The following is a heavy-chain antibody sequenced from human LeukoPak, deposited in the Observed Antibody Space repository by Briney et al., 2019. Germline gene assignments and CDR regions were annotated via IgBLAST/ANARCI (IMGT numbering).Heavy chain of an antibody. D-gene: IGHD2-15*01. CDR3: ARDFCGSCYSSFFDY. J-gene: IGHJ4*02. CDR2: IIPIFGTA. CDR1: GGTFSSYA. Sequence: ETSVKVSCKASGGTFSSYAISWVRQAPGQGLEWMGGIIPIFGTANYAQKFQGRVTITTDESTSTAYMGLSSLRSEDTAVYYCARDFCGSCYSSFFDYWGQGTLVTVSS. V-gene: IGHV1-69*05.